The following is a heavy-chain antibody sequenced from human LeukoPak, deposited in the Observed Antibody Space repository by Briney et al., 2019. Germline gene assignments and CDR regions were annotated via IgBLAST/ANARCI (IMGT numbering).Heavy chain of an antibody. D-gene: IGHD4-23*01. V-gene: IGHV1-69*02. CDR2: IIPILGIA. J-gene: IGHJ4*02. CDR3: ARSPPMTTVVTSPVYYFDY. CDR1: GYTFTSYY. Sequence: EASVKVSCKASGYTFTSYYMHWVRQAPGQGLEWMGRIIPILGIANYAQEFQGRVTITADKSTSTAYMELSSLRSEDTAVYYCARSPPMTTVVTSPVYYFDYWGQGTLVTVSS.